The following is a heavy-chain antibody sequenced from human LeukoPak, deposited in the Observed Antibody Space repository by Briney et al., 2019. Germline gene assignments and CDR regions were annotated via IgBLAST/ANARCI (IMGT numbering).Heavy chain of an antibody. J-gene: IGHJ4*02. CDR2: IRYDGSNK. Sequence: GGSLRLSCAASGFTFSSYGMHWVRQAPGKGLEWVAFIRYDGSNKYYADSVKGRFTISRDNSKNTLYLQMNSLRAEDTAVYYCAKDRLPEDILTGYYYWGQGTLVTVSS. CDR3: AKDRLPEDILTGYYY. V-gene: IGHV3-30*02. CDR1: GFTFSSYG. D-gene: IGHD3-9*01.